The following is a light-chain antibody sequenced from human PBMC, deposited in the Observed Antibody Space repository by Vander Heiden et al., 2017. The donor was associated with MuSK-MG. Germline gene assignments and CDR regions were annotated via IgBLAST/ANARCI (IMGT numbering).Light chain of an antibody. CDR2: DVT. V-gene: IGLV2-11*01. J-gene: IGLJ3*02. CDR1: RSNVGTYNY. Sequence: QSALTQPRSLSGSPGQSVTISCTGSRSNVGTYNYVSWYQQHPGKTPKLIIYDVTKRPSGVPDRFSGSKSGNTASLAISGLQAEDGADYYCCSYAVNYTSLFGGGTKLTVL. CDR3: CSYAVNYTSL.